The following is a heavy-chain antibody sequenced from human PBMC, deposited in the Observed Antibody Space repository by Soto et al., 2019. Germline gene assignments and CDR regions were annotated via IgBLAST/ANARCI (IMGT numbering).Heavy chain of an antibody. J-gene: IGHJ6*02. CDR2: IDPSDSYS. CDR3: ARHFPLPTDLQFYYYYYYGVDV. D-gene: IGHD3-3*02. CDR1: GYNFTTFW. V-gene: IGHV5-10-1*01. Sequence: GESLKISCKASGYNFTTFWISWMRQVPGKGLEWMGRIDPSDSYSNYSPSFQGHITISADKSINTAYLHFSNLKASDTAVYYCARHFPLPTDLQFYYYYYYGVDVWGHGTAVTVSS.